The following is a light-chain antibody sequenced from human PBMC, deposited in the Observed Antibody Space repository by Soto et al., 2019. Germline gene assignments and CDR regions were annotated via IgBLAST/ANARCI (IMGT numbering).Light chain of an antibody. CDR2: DAS. CDR3: QQSDNWPRT. Sequence: DIQMTQSPSTLSASVGDRVTITCRASQSISTWLSWYQQKPGKAPDLLIYDASRLAGGVPSRFSGSESGTEFTLTISSLQSEDFAVYYCQQSDNWPRTFGQGTKVDIK. J-gene: IGKJ1*01. V-gene: IGKV1-5*01. CDR1: QSISTW.